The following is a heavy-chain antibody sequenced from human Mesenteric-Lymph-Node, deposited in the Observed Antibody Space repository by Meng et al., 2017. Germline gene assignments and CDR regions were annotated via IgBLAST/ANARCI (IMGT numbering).Heavy chain of an antibody. Sequence: LSLTCAASGFTFSDYYMSWIRQAPGKGLEWVSYISSSGSTIYYADSVKGRFTISRDNSKNTLYLQMNSLRDDDTAIYYCARKEVTKANFDYWGQGTLVTVSS. J-gene: IGHJ4*02. CDR3: ARKEVTKANFDY. D-gene: IGHD2-21*02. CDR1: GFTFSDYY. V-gene: IGHV3-11*01. CDR2: ISSSGSTI.